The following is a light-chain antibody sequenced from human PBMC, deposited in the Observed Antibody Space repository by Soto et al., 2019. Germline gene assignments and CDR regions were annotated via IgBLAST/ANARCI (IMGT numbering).Light chain of an antibody. CDR2: DND. CDR3: GTWDTSLSVLA. CDR1: TSNIGKNY. J-gene: IGLJ2*01. V-gene: IGLV1-51*01. Sequence: QSVLTQPPSVSAAPGQKVTISCSGGTSNIGKNYVSWYQQVPGTAPKLLIYDNDKRPSGIPDRFSGSKSGTSATLGITGLQTGDEADYYCGTWDTSLSVLAFGGGTKLTVL.